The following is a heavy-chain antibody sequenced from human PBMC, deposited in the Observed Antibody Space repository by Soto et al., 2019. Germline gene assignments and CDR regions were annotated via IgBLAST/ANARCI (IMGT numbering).Heavy chain of an antibody. V-gene: IGHV1-69*12. D-gene: IGHD3-10*01. Sequence: QVQLVQSGAEVKKPGSSVKVSCKASGGTFSSYAINWVRQAPGQGLEWMGGIIRIFGTPDYAQRFQGRVTITADESTSTAYMELSSLRSEDTAVYYCARQGSNEYYYYGMDVWGQGDQGHRLL. J-gene: IGHJ6*02. CDR1: GGTFSSYA. CDR3: ARQGSNEYYYYGMDV. CDR2: IIRIFGTP.